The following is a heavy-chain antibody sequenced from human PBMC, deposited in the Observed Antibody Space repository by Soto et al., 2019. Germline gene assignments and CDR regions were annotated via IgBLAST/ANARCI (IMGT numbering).Heavy chain of an antibody. V-gene: IGHV3-11*01. CDR2: ISSSGSTI. D-gene: IGHD4-17*01. CDR1: GFTFSDYY. CDR3: ARPYRPPYGDYDWFDP. Sequence: GGSLRLSCAASGFTFSDYYMSWIRQAPGKGLEWVSYISSSGSTIYYADSVKGRFTISRDNAKNSLYLQMNSLRAEDTAVYYCARPYRPPYGDYDWFDPWGQGTLVTVSS. J-gene: IGHJ5*02.